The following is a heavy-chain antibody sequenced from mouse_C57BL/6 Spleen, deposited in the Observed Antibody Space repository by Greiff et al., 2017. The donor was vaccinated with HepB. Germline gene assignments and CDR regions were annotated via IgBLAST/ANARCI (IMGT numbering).Heavy chain of an antibody. CDR3: ARRSFLYDYDEFAY. D-gene: IGHD2-4*01. CDR2: IYPGDGDT. V-gene: IGHV1-82*01. Sequence: QVQLKESGPELVKPGASVKISCKASGYAFSSSWMNWVKQRPGKGLEWIGRIYPGDGDTNYNGKFKGKATLTADKSSSTAYMQLSSLTSEDSAVYFCARRSFLYDYDEFAYWGQGTLVTVSA. CDR1: GYAFSSSW. J-gene: IGHJ3*01.